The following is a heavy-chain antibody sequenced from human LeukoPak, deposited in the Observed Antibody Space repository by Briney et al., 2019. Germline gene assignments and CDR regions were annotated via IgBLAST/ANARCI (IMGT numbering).Heavy chain of an antibody. CDR2: IDLSGSTV. V-gene: IGHV3-48*04. CDR3: ARGSGTAEYFQH. J-gene: IGHJ1*01. CDR1: GFTFSDYT. Sequence: GGSLRLSCAASGFTFSDYTMNWVRQAPGKGLEWVSYIDLSGSTVHYVDSVKGRFTISRDNAKNSLYLQMNSLRAEDTGVYYCARGSGTAEYFQHWGQGTLVTVSS.